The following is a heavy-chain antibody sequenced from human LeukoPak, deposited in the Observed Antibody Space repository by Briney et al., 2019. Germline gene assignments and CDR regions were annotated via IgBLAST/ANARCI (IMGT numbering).Heavy chain of an antibody. CDR2: IYYSGST. Sequence: SETLSLTRTVSGGSISSYYWSWIRQPPGKGLEWIGYIYYSGSTNYNPSLKSRVTISVDTSKNQFSLKLSSVTAADTAVYYCARARGYSYGYTYYYGMDVWGQGTTVTVSS. V-gene: IGHV4-59*01. CDR1: GGSISSYY. D-gene: IGHD5-18*01. J-gene: IGHJ6*02. CDR3: ARARGYSYGYTYYYGMDV.